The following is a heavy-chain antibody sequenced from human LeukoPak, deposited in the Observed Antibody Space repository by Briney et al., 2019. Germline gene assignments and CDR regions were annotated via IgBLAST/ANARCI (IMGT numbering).Heavy chain of an antibody. CDR2: INPSGGST. Sequence: ASVKVSCKASGYTFTSYYLHWVRQAPGQGLQWMGIINPSGGSTNYAQKFQGRVTMTRDTSTSTVYMDLSSLSSEDTAVYYCARDNDNFDYWGQGTLVTVSS. CDR1: GYTFTSYY. V-gene: IGHV1-46*01. D-gene: IGHD1-1*01. J-gene: IGHJ4*02. CDR3: ARDNDNFDY.